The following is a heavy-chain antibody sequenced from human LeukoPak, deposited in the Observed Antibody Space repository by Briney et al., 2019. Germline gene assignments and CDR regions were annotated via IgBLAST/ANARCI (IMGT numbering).Heavy chain of an antibody. Sequence: ASVNVSCKASGYTVIGYYLHWVRQAPGQGLEWLGWINPDTGATNYAQKFQGRVTVTRDTSISTAYMELSRLQSDDTAVYYCARDVRYSNYMDVWSKGTTVTVSS. CDR2: INPDTGAT. D-gene: IGHD5-12*01. CDR3: ARDVRYSNYMDV. V-gene: IGHV1-2*02. CDR1: GYTVIGYY. J-gene: IGHJ6*03.